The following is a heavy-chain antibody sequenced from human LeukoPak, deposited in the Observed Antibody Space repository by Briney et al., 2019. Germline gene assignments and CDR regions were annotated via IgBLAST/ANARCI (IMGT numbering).Heavy chain of an antibody. CDR2: IIPIFGTA. CDR1: GGTFSSYA. J-gene: IGHJ6*03. CDR3: ARDQMDIVVVPAATVPYYYYYYMDV. D-gene: IGHD2-2*03. V-gene: IGHV1-69*01. Sequence: SVKVSCKASGGTFSSYAISWARQAPGQGLEWMGGIIPIFGTANYAQKFQGRVTITADESTSTAYMELSSLRSEDTAVYYCARDQMDIVVVPAATVPYYYYYYMDVWGKGTTVTISS.